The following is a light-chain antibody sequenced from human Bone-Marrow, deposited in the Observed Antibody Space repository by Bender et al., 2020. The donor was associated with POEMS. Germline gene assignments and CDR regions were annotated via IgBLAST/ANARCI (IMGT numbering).Light chain of an antibody. CDR3: QSYDNSLGGWV. J-gene: IGLJ3*02. Sequence: GVSNRFSGSKSGNTASLTISGLQAEDEADYYCQSYDNSLGGWVFGGGTKLTVL. V-gene: IGLV1-40*01.